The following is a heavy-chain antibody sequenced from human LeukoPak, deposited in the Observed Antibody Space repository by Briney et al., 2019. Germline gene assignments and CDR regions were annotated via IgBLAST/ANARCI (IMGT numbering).Heavy chain of an antibody. V-gene: IGHV4-4*07. D-gene: IGHD1-26*01. CDR2: IYTSGGT. J-gene: IGHJ4*02. CDR1: GASISSYY. Sequence: SETLSLTCTVSGASISSYYWSWIRQPAGKGLEWIGFIYTSGGTNYNPSLKSRVTISVDTSKNQFSLRLSSVTAADTAVYYCARGAVGAIDYWGQGTLVTVSS. CDR3: ARGAVGAIDY.